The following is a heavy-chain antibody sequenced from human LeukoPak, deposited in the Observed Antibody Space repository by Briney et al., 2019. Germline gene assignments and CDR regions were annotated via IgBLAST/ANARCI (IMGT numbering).Heavy chain of an antibody. D-gene: IGHD1-14*01. CDR2: ISAYNGNT. CDR1: GYTFASYG. J-gene: IGHJ4*02. Sequence: ASVKVSCKASGYTFASYGISWVRQAPGQGFEWMGWISAYNGNTNYAQKFQGRVTMTTEASTSTAYMEVRSLRSDDTAVYYCARRADGVLNPLFDYWGQGTLVTVSS. CDR3: ARRADGVLNPLFDY. V-gene: IGHV1-18*04.